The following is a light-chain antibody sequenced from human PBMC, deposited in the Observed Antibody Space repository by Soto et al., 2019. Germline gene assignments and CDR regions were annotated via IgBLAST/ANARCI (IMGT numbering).Light chain of an antibody. CDR2: DTS. CDR1: QSVSSY. CDR3: QQLSNRPLT. V-gene: IGKV3-11*01. Sequence: DILLTQSPVSLSSSPGERATISCRASQSVSSYLAWYQQNPGQAPRLLIYDTSIRASGIPSRFSGSGPGPDSTLPISSLDLEDFAVYYCQQLSNRPLTFAQGPRLKI. J-gene: IGKJ5*01.